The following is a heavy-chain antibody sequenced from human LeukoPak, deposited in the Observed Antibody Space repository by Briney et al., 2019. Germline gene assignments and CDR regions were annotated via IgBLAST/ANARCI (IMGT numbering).Heavy chain of an antibody. V-gene: IGHV4-59*11. CDR2: IDSNGNT. J-gene: IGHJ5*02. CDR3: SRLAKCDGNCYSYDL. Sequence: SETLSLTCTVSGDSITTHPWSWVRQTSGKGLDYIGFIDSNGNTNYNPSLKTRVIISSDTSTNQISLTLNSVAAADTAVCYCSRLAKCDGNCYSYDLWGQGMLVTVSS. D-gene: IGHD2-15*01. CDR1: GDSITTHP.